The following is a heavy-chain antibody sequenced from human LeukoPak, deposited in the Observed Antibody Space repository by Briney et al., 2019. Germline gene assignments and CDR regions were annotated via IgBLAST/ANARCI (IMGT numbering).Heavy chain of an antibody. CDR3: AREFIVVGYYYYMDV. Sequence: GGSLRLSCAASGFTFDDYAMHWVRQAPGKGLEWVSGIDWDSGSVGYADSVKGRFTISRDNAKKSLYLQVNSLREEDTALYYCAREFIVVGYYYYMDVWGKGTTVTVSS. V-gene: IGHV3-9*01. CDR2: IDWDSGSV. D-gene: IGHD2-21*01. J-gene: IGHJ6*03. CDR1: GFTFDDYA.